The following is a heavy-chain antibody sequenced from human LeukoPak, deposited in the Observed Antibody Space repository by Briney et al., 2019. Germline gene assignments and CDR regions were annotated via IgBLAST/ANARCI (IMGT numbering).Heavy chain of an antibody. CDR3: ARDYGSGSYGMDV. CDR2: INSDGSST. J-gene: IGHJ6*04. V-gene: IGHV3-74*01. CDR1: GFTFSSYW. D-gene: IGHD3-10*01. Sequence: PGGSLRLSCAASGFTFSSYWMHWVRQAPGKGLVWVSRINSDGSSTSYADSVKGRFTISRDNARNTLYLQMNSLRAEDTAVYYCARDYGSGSYGMDVWGKGTTVTVSS.